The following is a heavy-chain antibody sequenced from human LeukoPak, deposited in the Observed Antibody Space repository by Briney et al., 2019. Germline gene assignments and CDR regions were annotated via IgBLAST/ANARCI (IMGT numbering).Heavy chain of an antibody. Sequence: SETLSLTCTVSGGSISSSSYYWGWIRQPPGKGLEWIGSIYYSGSTYCNPSLKSRVTISVDTSKNQFSLKLSSVTAADTAVYYCARETRYSSSWYDYWGQGTLVTVSS. D-gene: IGHD6-13*01. CDR3: ARETRYSSSWYDY. V-gene: IGHV4-39*07. CDR2: IYYSGST. J-gene: IGHJ4*02. CDR1: GGSISSSSYY.